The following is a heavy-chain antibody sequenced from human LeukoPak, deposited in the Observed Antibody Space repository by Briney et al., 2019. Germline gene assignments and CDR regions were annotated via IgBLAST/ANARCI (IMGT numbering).Heavy chain of an antibody. J-gene: IGHJ3*02. CDR3: AKVSRGSFGQRAAFDI. CDR1: GFTFSSYW. V-gene: IGHV3-74*01. D-gene: IGHD1-26*01. Sequence: PGGSLRLSCAASGFTFSSYWMHWVRQAPGKGLVWVSRINSDGSSTSYADSVKGRFTISRDNSKNTLYLQMNSLRAEDTAVYYCAKVSRGSFGQRAAFDIWGQGTMVTVSS. CDR2: INSDGSST.